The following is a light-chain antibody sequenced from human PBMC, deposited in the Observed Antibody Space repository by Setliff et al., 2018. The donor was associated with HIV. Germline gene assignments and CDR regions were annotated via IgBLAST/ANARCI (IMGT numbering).Light chain of an antibody. J-gene: IGLJ1*01. V-gene: IGLV2-18*02. CDR1: SSDVGGYNR. Sequence: QSALTQPPSVSGSPGQSVTISCTGTSSDVGGYNRVSWYQQPPGTAPKLMIYDVSSRPSGVPDRFSGSKSGYTASLTISGLQAEDEADYYCSSFSTISTQIFGTGTKVTVL. CDR3: SSFSTISTQI. CDR2: DVS.